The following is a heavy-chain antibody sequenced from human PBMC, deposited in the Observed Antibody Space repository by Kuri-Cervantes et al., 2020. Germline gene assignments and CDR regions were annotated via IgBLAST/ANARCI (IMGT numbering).Heavy chain of an antibody. CDR3: ARRAIAAAGTGAFDI. J-gene: IGHJ3*02. V-gene: IGHV1-2*04. CDR1: GYTFTSYA. D-gene: IGHD6-13*01. Sequence: ASVKVSCKASGYTFTSYAMHWVRQAPGQGLEWMGWINPNSGGTNYAQKFQGWVTMTRDTSISTAYMELSRLRSDDTAVYYCARRAIAAAGTGAFDIWGQGTMVTVSS. CDR2: INPNSGGT.